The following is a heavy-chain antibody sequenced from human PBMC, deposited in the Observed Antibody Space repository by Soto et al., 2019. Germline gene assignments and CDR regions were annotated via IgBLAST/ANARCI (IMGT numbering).Heavy chain of an antibody. V-gene: IGHV3-33*01. CDR3: AGRIGPIDY. CDR1: GFTFSSYG. Sequence: QVQLVESGGGVVQPGRSLRLSCAASGFTFSSYGMHWVRQAPGKGLEWVAVIWYDGSNKYYADSVKGRFTISRDNSKNTRYLQMNSLRAEDTAVYYCAGRIGPIDYWGQGTLVTVSS. D-gene: IGHD2-15*01. J-gene: IGHJ4*02. CDR2: IWYDGSNK.